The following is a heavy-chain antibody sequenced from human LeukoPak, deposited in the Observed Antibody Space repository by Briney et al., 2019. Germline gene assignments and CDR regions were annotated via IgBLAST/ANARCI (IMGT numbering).Heavy chain of an antibody. CDR2: ISGSGGST. V-gene: IGHV3-23*01. CDR3: AKDFQGTTPDAFDI. CDR1: GFTFSTYA. Sequence: GGSLRLSCAASGFTFSTYAMTWVRQAPGKGLEWVSGISGSGGSTYYADSVKGRFTISRDNSKNTLYLQMNSLRAEDTAIYYCAKDFQGTTPDAFDIWGQGTMATVSS. J-gene: IGHJ3*02. D-gene: IGHD1-7*01.